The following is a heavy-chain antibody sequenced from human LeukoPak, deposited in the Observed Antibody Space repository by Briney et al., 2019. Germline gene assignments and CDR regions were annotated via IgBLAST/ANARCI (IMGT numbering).Heavy chain of an antibody. J-gene: IGHJ3*02. CDR2: VRDNGEN. CDR3: ARQPANTAAFDI. V-gene: IGHV4-59*08. CDR1: GASINTYY. Sequence: SETLSLTCTVSGASINTYYWSWIRQPPGKGLEWIAYVRDNGENNYNPSLKSRVAISVDTANNQISLRLNFVTAADTAIYYCARQPANTAAFDIWGLGTMATVSS. D-gene: IGHD5-18*01.